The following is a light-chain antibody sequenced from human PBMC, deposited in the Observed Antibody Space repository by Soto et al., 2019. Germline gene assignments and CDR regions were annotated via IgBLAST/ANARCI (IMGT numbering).Light chain of an antibody. CDR1: QSVRTN. CDR3: QQYNNWPPVT. Sequence: EIVMTQSPATLSVSPGEGATLSCWASQSVRTNLAWYQQKPGQAPRLLIYAASIRATGIPARFSGSGSGTEFTLTISSLQSEDFAVYYCQQYNNWPPVTFGPGTRLEIK. CDR2: AAS. J-gene: IGKJ5*01. V-gene: IGKV3-15*01.